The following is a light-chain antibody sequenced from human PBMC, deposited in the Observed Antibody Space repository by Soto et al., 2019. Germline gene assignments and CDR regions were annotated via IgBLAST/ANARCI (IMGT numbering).Light chain of an antibody. J-gene: IGKJ1*01. CDR3: QHYNGYSWT. V-gene: IGKV1-5*03. Sequence: DIQMTQSPSTLSASIGDRVTITCRASQRIDTWLAWYQQKPGTAPKLLIYKATILQSGVPSRFSGSGSGAEFTLTISSLQPDDFATYYCQHYNGYSWTFGQGTKV. CDR2: KAT. CDR1: QRIDTW.